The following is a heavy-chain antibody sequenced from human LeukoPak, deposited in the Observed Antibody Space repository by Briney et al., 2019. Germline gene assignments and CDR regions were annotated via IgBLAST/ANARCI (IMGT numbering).Heavy chain of an antibody. D-gene: IGHD2-21*02. J-gene: IGHJ4*02. CDR2: IYYSGST. Sequence: SETLSLTCTVSGGSISSYYWSWIRQPPGKGLEWIEYIYYSGSTNYNPSLKSRVTISVDTSKNQFSLKLSSVTAADTAVYYCARYVVVTAYFDYWGQGTLFTVSS. CDR3: ARYVVVTAYFDY. V-gene: IGHV4-59*01. CDR1: GGSISSYY.